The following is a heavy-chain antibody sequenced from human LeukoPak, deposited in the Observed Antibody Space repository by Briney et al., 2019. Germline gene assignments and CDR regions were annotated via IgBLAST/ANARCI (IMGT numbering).Heavy chain of an antibody. J-gene: IGHJ5*02. D-gene: IGHD2-2*01. Sequence: SETLSLTCTVSGYSISSGYYWGWIRQPPGKGLEWIGSIYYSGSTYYNPSLKSRVTISVDTSKNQFSLKLSSVTAADTAVYYCARDLGGPYQLLKSSWFDPWGQGTLVTVSS. CDR2: IYYSGST. CDR3: ARDLGGPYQLLKSSWFDP. V-gene: IGHV4-38-2*02. CDR1: GYSISSGYY.